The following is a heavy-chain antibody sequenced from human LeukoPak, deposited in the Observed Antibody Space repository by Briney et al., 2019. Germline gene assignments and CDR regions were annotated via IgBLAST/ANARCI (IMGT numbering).Heavy chain of an antibody. CDR2: INPISGGT. D-gene: IGHD6-13*01. CDR1: GYTFTAYY. V-gene: IGHV1-2*02. CDR3: ASEEVGPRQHLTYFHY. Sequence: ASVTVSCKASGYTFTAYYMHWVRQPPGPGLEWMGWINPISGGTKYAQKFQARLTMTRETPTSTAYMAQSRQPSDRTAVYYCASEEVGPRQHLTYFHYWGQGTLVTVSS. J-gene: IGHJ4*02.